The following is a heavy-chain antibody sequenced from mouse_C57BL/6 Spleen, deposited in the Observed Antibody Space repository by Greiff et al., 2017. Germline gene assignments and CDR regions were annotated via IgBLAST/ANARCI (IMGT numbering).Heavy chain of an antibody. CDR2: IYPGSGST. D-gene: IGHD1-1*01. J-gene: IGHJ4*01. V-gene: IGHV1-55*01. CDR3: ARDEITTVLDD. Sequence: QVQLQQSGAELVKPGASVKMSCKASGYTFTSYWITWVKQRPGQGLEWIGDIYPGSGSTNYNEKFKSKATLTVDTSSSTAYMQLSSLTSEDSAVYYCARDEITTVLDDWGQGTSVTVSS. CDR1: GYTFTSYW.